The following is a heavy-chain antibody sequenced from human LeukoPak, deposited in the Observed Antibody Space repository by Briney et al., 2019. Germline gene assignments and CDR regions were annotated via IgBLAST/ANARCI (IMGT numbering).Heavy chain of an antibody. CDR3: AKDQYTYGYDFFQH. J-gene: IGHJ1*01. CDR1: GFTFSTYT. D-gene: IGHD5-18*01. CDR2: ISGSGGST. V-gene: IGHV3-23*01. Sequence: GGSLRLSCAAAGFTFSTYTMSWVRQAPGEGLEWVSGISGSGGSTYSADSVKGRFTISRDNSKNTLYLRMNSLRPEDTAIYYCAKDQYTYGYDFFQHWGQGALVTVSS.